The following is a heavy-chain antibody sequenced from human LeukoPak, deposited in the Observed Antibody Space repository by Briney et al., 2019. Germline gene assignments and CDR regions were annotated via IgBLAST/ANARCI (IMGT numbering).Heavy chain of an antibody. CDR2: ISGSGVST. D-gene: IGHD1-26*01. Sequence: PGGSLRLSCAASGSTFSSYAMSWVRQAPGKGLEWVSGISGSGVSTYYADSVKGRFTISRDNSKNTLYLQMNSLRAEDTAVYYCAKDQSDSGRSYYWGQGTLVTVSS. CDR1: GSTFSSYA. J-gene: IGHJ4*02. V-gene: IGHV3-23*01. CDR3: AKDQSDSGRSYY.